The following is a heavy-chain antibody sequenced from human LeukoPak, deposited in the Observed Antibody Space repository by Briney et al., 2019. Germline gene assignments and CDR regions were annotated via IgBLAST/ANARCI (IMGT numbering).Heavy chain of an antibody. CDR2: INHSGST. J-gene: IGHJ6*03. Sequence: SETLSLTCAVYGVSFSAYYWSWIRQPPGKGLEWIGEINHSGSTNYSPSLKSRRTISVDTSKNQFSLKLSSVTAADTAVYYCARGYLDDRDDYYYYYMDVWGKGTTVTVSS. V-gene: IGHV4-34*01. CDR3: ARGYLDDRDDYYYYYMDV. CDR1: GVSFSAYY.